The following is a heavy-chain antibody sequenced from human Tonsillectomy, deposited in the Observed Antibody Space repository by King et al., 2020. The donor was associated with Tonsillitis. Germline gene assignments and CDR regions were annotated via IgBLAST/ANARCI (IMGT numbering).Heavy chain of an antibody. V-gene: IGHV3-33*05. D-gene: IGHD6-19*01. CDR1: GFSFSSYG. Sequence: HVQLVESGGGVVQPGRSLSLSCAASGFSFSSYGMHWVRQAPGKGLEWVAVISFDGSRKNYADSVKGRFTIFRDGSKNTLFLQMNSLRADDTAVYYCARERQYSSGWGIDHWGQGTLLSVSS. CDR2: ISFDGSRK. J-gene: IGHJ4*02. CDR3: ARERQYSSGWGIDH.